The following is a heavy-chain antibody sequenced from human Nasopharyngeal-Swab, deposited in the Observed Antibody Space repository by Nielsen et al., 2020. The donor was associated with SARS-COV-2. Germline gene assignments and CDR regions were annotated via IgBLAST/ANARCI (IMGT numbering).Heavy chain of an antibody. V-gene: IGHV4-39*07. Sequence: SETLSLTCTVSGGSISSGGYYWSWIRQPPGKGLEWIGEINHSGSTNYNPSLKSRVTISVDTSKNQFSLKLSSVTAADTAVYYCARGRTGKYYYDSSGYYGNWGQGTLVTVSS. D-gene: IGHD3-22*01. CDR2: INHSGST. CDR3: ARGRTGKYYYDSSGYYGN. CDR1: GGSISSGGYY. J-gene: IGHJ4*02.